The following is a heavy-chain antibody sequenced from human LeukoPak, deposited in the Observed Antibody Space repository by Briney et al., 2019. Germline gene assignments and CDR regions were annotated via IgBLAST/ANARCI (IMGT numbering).Heavy chain of an antibody. Sequence: PSETLSLTCTVSGGSISSYYWSWIRQPPGKGLEWIGYIYYSGSTNYNPSLKSQVTISVDTSKNQFSLKLSSVTAADTAVYYCARPRGYSYGWDAFDIWGQGTMVTVSS. D-gene: IGHD5-18*01. J-gene: IGHJ3*02. CDR3: ARPRGYSYGWDAFDI. CDR1: GGSISSYY. V-gene: IGHV4-59*08. CDR2: IYYSGST.